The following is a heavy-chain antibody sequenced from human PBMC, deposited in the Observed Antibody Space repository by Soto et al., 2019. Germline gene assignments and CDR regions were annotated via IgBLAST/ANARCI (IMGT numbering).Heavy chain of an antibody. V-gene: IGHV3-23*01. CDR2: ISASGYST. Sequence: GESLKISCAASGFTFSDSAMGWVRQAPGKGLEWVSSISASGYSTYYADSVKGRFTVSRDTSKNTLYLQTNSLRAEDTAMYYCAKMGRDAYKPIDSWGQGSLVTVSS. J-gene: IGHJ4*02. CDR1: GFTFSDSA. D-gene: IGHD3-16*01. CDR3: AKMGRDAYKPIDS.